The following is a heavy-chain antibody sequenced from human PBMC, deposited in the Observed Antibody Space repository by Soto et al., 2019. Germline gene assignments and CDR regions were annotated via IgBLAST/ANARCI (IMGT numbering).Heavy chain of an antibody. Sequence: GASVKVSCKASGGTFSSYTISWVRQAPGQGLEWMGRIIPILGIANYAQKFQGRVTITADKSTSTAYMELSSLRSEDTAVYYCARSSGYCSGGSCYTTSHYFDYWGQGTLVTVSS. CDR1: GGTFSSYT. J-gene: IGHJ4*02. CDR2: IIPILGIA. V-gene: IGHV1-69*02. D-gene: IGHD2-15*01. CDR3: ARSSGYCSGGSCYTTSHYFDY.